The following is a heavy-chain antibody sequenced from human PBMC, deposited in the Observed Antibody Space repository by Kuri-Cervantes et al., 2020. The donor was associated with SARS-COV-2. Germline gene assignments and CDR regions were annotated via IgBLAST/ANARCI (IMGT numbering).Heavy chain of an antibody. V-gene: IGHV3-30*03. CDR3: ARAHNGRAVADFDY. D-gene: IGHD6-19*01. CDR2: ISYDGSNK. Sequence: GESLKISCAASGFTFSSYGMHWVRQAPGKGLEWVAVISYDGSNKYYADSVKGRFTIPRDNSKNTLYLQMNSLRAEDTAVYYCARAHNGRAVADFDYWGQGTLVTVSS. J-gene: IGHJ4*02. CDR1: GFTFSSYG.